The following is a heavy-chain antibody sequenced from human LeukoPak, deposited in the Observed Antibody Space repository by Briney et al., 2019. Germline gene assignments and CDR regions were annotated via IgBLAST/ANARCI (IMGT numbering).Heavy chain of an antibody. V-gene: IGHV3-23*01. Sequence: GGSLRLSCAASGSTFSSYAMNWVRQAPGKGLEWVSAISGSGGSTYYADSVKGRITISRDKSRNTLSLQMNSLRAEDTAVYYCAKSEGYSYGPFDYWGQGTLVTVSS. D-gene: IGHD5-18*01. CDR2: ISGSGGST. CDR1: GSTFSSYA. CDR3: AKSEGYSYGPFDY. J-gene: IGHJ4*02.